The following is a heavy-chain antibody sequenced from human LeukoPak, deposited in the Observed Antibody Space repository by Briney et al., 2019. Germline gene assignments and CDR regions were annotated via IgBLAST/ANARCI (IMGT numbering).Heavy chain of an antibody. D-gene: IGHD4-17*01. Sequence: GGSLRLSCAASGFIVSSNYMSWVRQAPGKGLEWVSVIYSGGRTYYADSVKGRFTISRDNSRNTLYLQMNSLRAEDTAVYYCARDQDYGFDYWGQGTLVIVSS. CDR1: GFIVSSNY. CDR3: ARDQDYGFDY. V-gene: IGHV3-53*01. J-gene: IGHJ4*02. CDR2: IYSGGRT.